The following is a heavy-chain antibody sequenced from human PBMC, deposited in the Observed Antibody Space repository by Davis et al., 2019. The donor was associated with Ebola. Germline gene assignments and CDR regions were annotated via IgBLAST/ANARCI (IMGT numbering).Heavy chain of an antibody. V-gene: IGHV3-15*01. D-gene: IGHD6-13*01. Sequence: GGSLRLSCAASGFTFSNAWMSWVRQAPGKGLEWVGRIKSKTDGGTTDYAAPVKGRFTISRDDSKNTLYLQMNSLKTEDTAVYYCTTDPSSSWYPHYYYGMDVWGKGTTVTVSS. CDR1: GFTFSNAW. J-gene: IGHJ6*04. CDR2: IKSKTDGGTT. CDR3: TTDPSSSWYPHYYYGMDV.